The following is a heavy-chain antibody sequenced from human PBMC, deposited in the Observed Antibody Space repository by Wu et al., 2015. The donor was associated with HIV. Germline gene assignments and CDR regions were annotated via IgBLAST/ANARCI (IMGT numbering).Heavy chain of an antibody. Sequence: QVQLVQSGAEVKKPGASVKVSCKASGYTFTTYGISWVRQAPGQGLEWMGWISAYNGNTNYAQKLQGRVTMTTDTSTSTAYMELRSLRSDDTAVYYXARDNFRITMVREPYGCFDIWAKGQWSPSLQ. D-gene: IGHD3-10*01. CDR3: ARDNFRITMVREPYGCFDI. J-gene: IGHJ3*02. CDR2: ISAYNGNT. CDR1: GYTFTTYG. V-gene: IGHV1-18*01.